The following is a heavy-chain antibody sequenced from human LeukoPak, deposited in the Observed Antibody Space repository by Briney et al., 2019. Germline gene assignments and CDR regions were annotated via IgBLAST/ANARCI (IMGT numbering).Heavy chain of an antibody. CDR3: ARDPRGAFNSNWFEPYYYYYMDV. CDR1: TNTFNTFG. D-gene: IGHD2/OR15-2a*01. V-gene: IGHV1-18*01. CDR2: ISVHKGNT. Sequence: ASVKVSCTASTNTFNTFGINWVRQAPGQGLEWMGWISVHKGNTNYAQKFQGRVTMTAETSTNTAYLELRSLSSDDTAVYYCARDPRGAFNSNWFEPYYYYYMDVWGKGTTVTVSS. J-gene: IGHJ6*03.